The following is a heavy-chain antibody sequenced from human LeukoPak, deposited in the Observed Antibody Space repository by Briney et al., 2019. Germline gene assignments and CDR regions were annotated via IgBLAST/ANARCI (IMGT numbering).Heavy chain of an antibody. CDR3: ARDLVTVTKGFDI. D-gene: IGHD4-17*01. Sequence: SETLSLTCAVSDDSFSSHYWTWIRQPPGKGLEWIGCISYIGTTNINPSLKSRVTLSIDTSKNQFSLKLSSVTAADTAVYYCARDLVTVTKGFDIWGQGTMVSVSS. CDR2: ISYIGTT. CDR1: DDSFSSHY. J-gene: IGHJ3*02. V-gene: IGHV4-59*11.